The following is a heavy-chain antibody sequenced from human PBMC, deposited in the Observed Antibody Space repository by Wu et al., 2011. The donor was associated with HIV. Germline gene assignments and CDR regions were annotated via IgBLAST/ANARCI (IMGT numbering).Heavy chain of an antibody. CDR3: ARDGSASYHEAFDF. CDR2: ISPFNGNT. CDR1: GYTFSTSG. V-gene: IGHV1-18*01. Sequence: QVQLVQSGAEVKKPGASVKVSCKASGYTFSTSGVSWVRQAPGQGLEWMGWISPFNGNTNYAQRFRDRVTVTADTSSSTVYMELRSLRSDDTAVYYCARDGSASYHEAFDFWGQGTLVTVSS. J-gene: IGHJ4*02. D-gene: IGHD1-26*01.